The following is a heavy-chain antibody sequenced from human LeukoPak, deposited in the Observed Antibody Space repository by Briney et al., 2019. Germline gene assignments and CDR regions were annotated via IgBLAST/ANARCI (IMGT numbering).Heavy chain of an antibody. Sequence: GGSLRLSCAASGFTFSSHWMHWVRQAPEKGLVGVSHINADGSGTYYAASVKGRFTISRDNAKNTLYLQMHSLTAEDTAVYYCVRGALRDCIYTRCTRGNWFDPWGQGTLVTASA. CDR2: INADGSGT. J-gene: IGHJ5*02. CDR1: GFTFSSHW. V-gene: IGHV3-74*01. CDR3: VRGALRDCIYTRCTRGNWFDP. D-gene: IGHD2-2*01.